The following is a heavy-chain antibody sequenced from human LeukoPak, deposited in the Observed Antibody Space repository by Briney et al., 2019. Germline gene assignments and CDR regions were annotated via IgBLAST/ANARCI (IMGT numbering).Heavy chain of an antibody. CDR1: GFTFSDYD. J-gene: IGHJ3*01. V-gene: IGHV3-48*01. Sequence: GGSLRLSCAASGFTFSDYDMNWIRQAPGPGLEWVSYITGSSSSKYYADSVKGRFTISRDNAKNSLYLQMNSLRAEDTAVYYCARPTTSGWYPHWGQGTMVTVSS. D-gene: IGHD6-19*01. CDR3: ARPTTSGWYPH. CDR2: ITGSSSSK.